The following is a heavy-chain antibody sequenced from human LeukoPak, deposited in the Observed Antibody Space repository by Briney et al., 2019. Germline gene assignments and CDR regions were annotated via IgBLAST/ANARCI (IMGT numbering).Heavy chain of an antibody. J-gene: IGHJ4*02. CDR2: IRYDGSNK. CDR3: AKDGSSGYYADY. Sequence: PGGSLRLSCAASGFTFSSYGMHWVRQAPGKGLEWVAFIRYDGSNKYYADSVKGRFTIPRDNSKNTLYLQMNSLRAEDTAVYYCAKDGSSGYYADYWGQGTLVTVSS. V-gene: IGHV3-30*02. D-gene: IGHD3-22*01. CDR1: GFTFSSYG.